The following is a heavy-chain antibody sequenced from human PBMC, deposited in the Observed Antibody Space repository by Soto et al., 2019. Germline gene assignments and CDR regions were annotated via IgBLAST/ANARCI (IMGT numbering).Heavy chain of an antibody. CDR3: ARERYSYGPYYFDY. CDR2: ITSSGSTT. J-gene: IGHJ4*02. CDR1: GFTFSYYY. Sequence: GGSLRLSCAASGFTFSYYYMSWIRQAPGKGLEWVSSITSSGSTTYYTDSVKGRFTISRDNAKNSLYLQMNSLRAEDTAVYYCARERYSYGPYYFDYWGQGTLVTVAS. V-gene: IGHV3-11*01. D-gene: IGHD5-18*01.